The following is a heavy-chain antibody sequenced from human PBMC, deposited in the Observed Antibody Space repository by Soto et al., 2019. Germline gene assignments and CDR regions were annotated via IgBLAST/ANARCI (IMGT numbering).Heavy chain of an antibody. J-gene: IGHJ6*02. CDR2: ISGSGGST. CDR1: GFTFSSYA. D-gene: IGHD3-3*01. Sequence: LRLSCAASGFTFSSYAMSWVRQAPGKGLEWVSAISGSGGSTYYADSVKGRFTISRDNSKNTLYLQMNSLRAEDTAVYYCAKDRTYYDFWSGYHYYYYGMDVWGQGTTVTAP. CDR3: AKDRTYYDFWSGYHYYYYGMDV. V-gene: IGHV3-23*01.